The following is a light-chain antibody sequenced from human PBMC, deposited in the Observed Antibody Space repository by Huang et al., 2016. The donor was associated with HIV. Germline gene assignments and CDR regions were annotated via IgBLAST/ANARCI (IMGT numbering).Light chain of an antibody. Sequence: AIRITQSPSSLSASTGDKVSITCRASKDINTYLAWYQQKPGKPPSLLIYATSTLQSGVSSRFSGSASGTDFTLTITHLQSEDFATYYCQQYYSFPLTFGQGSQVEV. CDR2: ATS. CDR3: QQYYSFPLT. CDR1: KDINTY. V-gene: IGKV1-8*01. J-gene: IGKJ1*01.